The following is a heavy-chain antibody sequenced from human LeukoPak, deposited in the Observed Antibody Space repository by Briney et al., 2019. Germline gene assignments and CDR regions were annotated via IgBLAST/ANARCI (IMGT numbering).Heavy chain of an antibody. CDR2: INTHNGDT. D-gene: IGHD3-3*01. CDR1: GYTFSSYD. Sequence: ASVKVSCKTSGYTFSSYDISWVRQAPGQGLEWMGWINTHNGDTNCTQQLQGRVTMTTDTSASTAYMELSSLRSEDMAVYYCARARYETRIWPKSRYDYYHYMDVWGKGTTVTVSS. J-gene: IGHJ6*03. V-gene: IGHV1-18*03. CDR3: ARARYETRIWPKSRYDYYHYMDV.